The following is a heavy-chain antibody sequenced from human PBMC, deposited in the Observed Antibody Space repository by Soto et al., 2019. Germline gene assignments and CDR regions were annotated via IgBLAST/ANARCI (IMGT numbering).Heavy chain of an antibody. CDR2: IYYSGSTSGST. CDR3: ATLPPRIVVVVSPIPT. D-gene: IGHD2-21*02. Sequence: PSETLSLTCTVSGGSISSSTYYWSWIRQPPGKGLEWIGYIYYSGSTSGSTNYNPSLKSRVTISVDKPNNQFSLELTSVTAADTAIYYCATLPPRIVVVVSPIPTWGQGTPVTVSS. V-gene: IGHV4-61*05. J-gene: IGHJ5*02. CDR1: GGSISSSTYY.